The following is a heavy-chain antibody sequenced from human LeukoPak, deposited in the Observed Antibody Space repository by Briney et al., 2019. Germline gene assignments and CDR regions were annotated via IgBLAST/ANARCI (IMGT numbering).Heavy chain of an antibody. CDR3: AKSVDTALVTTSFDI. D-gene: IGHD5-18*01. CDR2: IYYSGRT. V-gene: IGHV4-39*01. CDR1: GASISSSGHY. J-gene: IGHJ3*02. Sequence: PSETLSLTCTVSGASISSSGHYWVWIRQSPGKGLEWIASIYYSGRTFYSPSLRSRVTISDDTSKNQFSLKLKSVTAADTAVYYCAKSVDTALVTTSFDIWGQGTRVTVSS.